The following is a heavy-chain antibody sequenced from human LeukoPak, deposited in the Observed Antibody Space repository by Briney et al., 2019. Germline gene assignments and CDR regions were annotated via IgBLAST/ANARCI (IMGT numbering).Heavy chain of an antibody. Sequence: GGSLRLSCAASGFTFHYYWMTWVRQAPGRGLEWVANKDQDGGERNYVDSVKGRFTISRDNNKNSLYLQMNSLRAEDTAVYYCARGSYTSANWFDPWGQGALVTVSS. J-gene: IGHJ5*02. V-gene: IGHV3-7*04. CDR1: GFTFHYYW. D-gene: IGHD2-2*02. CDR2: KDQDGGER. CDR3: ARGSYTSANWFDP.